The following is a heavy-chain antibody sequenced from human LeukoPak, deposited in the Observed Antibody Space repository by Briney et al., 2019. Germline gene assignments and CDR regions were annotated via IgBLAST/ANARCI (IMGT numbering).Heavy chain of an antibody. CDR2: IYYSGST. CDR1: GGSISSYY. Sequence: SETLSLTCTVSGGSISSYYWSWIRQPPGKGLEWIGYIYYSGSTNYNPSLKSRVTISVDTSKNQFPLKLSSVTAADTAVYYCARGYLRFLEWFSPHYFDYWGQGTLVTVS. J-gene: IGHJ4*02. D-gene: IGHD3-3*01. V-gene: IGHV4-59*01. CDR3: ARGYLRFLEWFSPHYFDY.